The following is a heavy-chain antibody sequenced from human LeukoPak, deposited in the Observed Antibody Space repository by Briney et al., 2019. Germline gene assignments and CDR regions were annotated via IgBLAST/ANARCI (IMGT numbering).Heavy chain of an antibody. Sequence: SETLSLTCAVYGGSFSGYYWSWIRQPPGKGLEWIGEINHSGSTNYNPSLRSRVTISVDTSKNQFSLKLSSVTAADTAVYYCAREMGWFDPWGQGTLVTVSS. CDR3: AREMGWFDP. J-gene: IGHJ5*02. D-gene: IGHD2-8*01. V-gene: IGHV4-34*01. CDR1: GGSFSGYY. CDR2: INHSGST.